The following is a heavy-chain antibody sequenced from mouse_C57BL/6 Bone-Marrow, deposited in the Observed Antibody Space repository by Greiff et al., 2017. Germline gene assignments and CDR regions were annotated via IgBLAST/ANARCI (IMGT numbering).Heavy chain of an antibody. CDR2: ISGGGGNT. D-gene: IGHD1-1*01. J-gene: IGHJ3*01. V-gene: IGHV5-9*01. Sequence: EVNVVESGGGLVKPGGSLKLSCAASGFTFSSYTMSWVRQTPEKRLAWVATISGGGGNTYYPDSVKGRFTISRDNAKNTLYLQMSSLRSEDTALYYCARRYYGSSWFAYWGQGTLVTVSA. CDR3: ARRYYGSSWFAY. CDR1: GFTFSSYT.